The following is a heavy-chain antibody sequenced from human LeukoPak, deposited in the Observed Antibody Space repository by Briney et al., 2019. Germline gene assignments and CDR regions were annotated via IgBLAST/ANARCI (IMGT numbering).Heavy chain of an antibody. J-gene: IGHJ4*02. V-gene: IGHV4-61*02. CDR1: GGSISSGSYY. CDR3: ARVRGTVVITDYFDY. Sequence: ASETLSLTCTVSGGSISSGSYYWSWIRQPAGKGLEWIGRIYTSGSTNYNPSLKSRVTISVDTSKNQFSLKLSSVTAADTAVYYCARVRGTVVITDYFDYWGQGTLVTVSS. CDR2: IYTSGST. D-gene: IGHD3-22*01.